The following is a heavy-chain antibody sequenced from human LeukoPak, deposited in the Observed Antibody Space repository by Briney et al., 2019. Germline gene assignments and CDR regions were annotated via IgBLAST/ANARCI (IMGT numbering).Heavy chain of an antibody. CDR1: GGSISSYY. CDR2: IYYSGST. J-gene: IGHJ6*03. V-gene: IGHV4-59*08. CDR3: ARGGSGWNYYYYMDV. D-gene: IGHD6-19*01. Sequence: KASETLSLTCTVSGGSISSYYWSWIRQPPGKGLEWIGYIYYSGSTNYNPSLKSRVIISVDTSKNQFSLKLSSVTAADTAVYYCARGGSGWNYYYYMDVWGKGTTVTISS.